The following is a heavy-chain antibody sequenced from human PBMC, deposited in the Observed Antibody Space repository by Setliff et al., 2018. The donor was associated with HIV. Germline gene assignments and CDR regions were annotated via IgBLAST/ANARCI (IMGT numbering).Heavy chain of an antibody. CDR1: GGSFSGYY. V-gene: IGHV4-34*01. J-gene: IGHJ5*02. Sequence: SETLSLTCAVYGGSFSGYYWSWIRQPPGKGLEWIGEINHSGSTNYNPSLKSRVTISVDTSMDQLSLRLSSVTAADTAVYYCARQIWNESPGYGFDPWGQGTLVTVSS. CDR2: INHSGST. CDR3: ARQIWNESPGYGFDP. D-gene: IGHD3-22*01.